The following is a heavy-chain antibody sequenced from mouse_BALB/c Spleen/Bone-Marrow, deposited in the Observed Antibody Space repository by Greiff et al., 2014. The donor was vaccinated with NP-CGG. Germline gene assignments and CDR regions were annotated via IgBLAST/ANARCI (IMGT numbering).Heavy chain of an antibody. D-gene: IGHD2-3*01. V-gene: IGHV1S137*01. CDR2: ISTYSGNV. CDR1: GYTFTDYA. CDR3: ARLRYDFAY. Sequence: VMLVESGPELVRPGVSVKISCKGSGYTFTDYAMHWVKQSHAKSLEWIGVISTYSGNVNYNQKFKGKATMTVDKSSSTAYMEHARLKSEDSPIYYCARLRYDFAYWGQGTLVTVSA. J-gene: IGHJ3*01.